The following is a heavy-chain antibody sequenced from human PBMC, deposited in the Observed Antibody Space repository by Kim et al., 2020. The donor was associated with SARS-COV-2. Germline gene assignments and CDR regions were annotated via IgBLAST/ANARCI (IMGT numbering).Heavy chain of an antibody. D-gene: IGHD6-13*01. CDR3: ARQSEGSSWVYNWFDP. J-gene: IGHJ5*02. V-gene: IGHV1-46*01. Sequence: KFQGRVTMTRDTSTSTVYMELSSLRSEDTAVYYCARQSEGSSWVYNWFDPWGQGTLVTVSS.